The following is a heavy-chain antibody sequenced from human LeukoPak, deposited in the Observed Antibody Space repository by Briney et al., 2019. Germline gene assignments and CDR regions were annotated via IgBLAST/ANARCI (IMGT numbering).Heavy chain of an antibody. CDR1: GFTFSNYA. V-gene: IGHV3-30*02. CDR2: IRYDGSNK. Sequence: GGSLRLSCAASGFTFSNYAMHLVRQAPGKGLEWVTFIRYDGSNKYYAESVKGRFTVSRDNSKNTLYLQMSSLRAEDTAVYYCAKAIHSSSSGVVDYWGQGTLVTVSS. D-gene: IGHD6-6*01. J-gene: IGHJ4*02. CDR3: AKAIHSSSSGVVDY.